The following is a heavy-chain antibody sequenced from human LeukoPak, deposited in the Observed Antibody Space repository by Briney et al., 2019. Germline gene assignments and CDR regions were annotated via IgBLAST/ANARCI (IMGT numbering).Heavy chain of an antibody. D-gene: IGHD2-2*01. CDR3: AREGPGYCSSTSCPQRGGMDV. J-gene: IGHJ6*02. CDR2: IYYSGST. V-gene: IGHV4-31*03. Sequence: SETLSLTCTVSGGSISSGGYYWSWIHQHPRKGLEWIGYIYYSGSTYYNPSLKSRVTISVDTSKNQFSLKLSSVTAADTAVYYCAREGPGYCSSTSCPQRGGMDVWGQGTTVTVSS. CDR1: GGSISSGGYY.